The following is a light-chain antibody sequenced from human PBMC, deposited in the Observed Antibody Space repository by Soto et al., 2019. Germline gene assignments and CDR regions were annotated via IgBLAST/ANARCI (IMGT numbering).Light chain of an antibody. V-gene: IGKV3-15*01. Sequence: EIVLTQSPATLSVSPGERATLSCRASQSISTDVAWYQQRPGQSPRLLIYSASTRATGVPARFSGSGSGTEFTLAISSLQSEDFAIYYCQQHNTWPRTFGQGTKV. CDR1: QSISTD. J-gene: IGKJ1*01. CDR2: SAS. CDR3: QQHNTWPRT.